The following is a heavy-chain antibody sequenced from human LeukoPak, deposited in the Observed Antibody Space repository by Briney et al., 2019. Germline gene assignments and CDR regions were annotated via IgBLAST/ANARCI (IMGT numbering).Heavy chain of an antibody. CDR1: GASLRSSY. D-gene: IGHD3-10*01. Sequence: SETLSLTCTVSGASLRSSYWTWLRLPAGKGLEWLGRVHPSDTSDYNPSLKSRVTMSVDTSKNHFSLRLSSVTAADTAFYYCARVSYDSGSYISGGWFDPWGQGTLVTVSS. CDR3: ARVSYDSGSYISGGWFDP. V-gene: IGHV4-4*07. CDR2: VHPSDTS. J-gene: IGHJ5*02.